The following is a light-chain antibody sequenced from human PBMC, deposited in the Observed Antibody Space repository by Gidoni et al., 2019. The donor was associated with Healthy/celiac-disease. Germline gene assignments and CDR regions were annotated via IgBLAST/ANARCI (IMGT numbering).Light chain of an antibody. Sequence: DIQMTQSPSTLSASVGDRVTITCRASQSISSWLAWYQQTPGKAPKLLIYDASSLESGVPSRFSGSGSGTEFTLTISSLQPDDFATYYCQQYNSYSYTFGQXTKLEIK. V-gene: IGKV1-5*01. J-gene: IGKJ2*01. CDR2: DAS. CDR3: QQYNSYSYT. CDR1: QSISSW.